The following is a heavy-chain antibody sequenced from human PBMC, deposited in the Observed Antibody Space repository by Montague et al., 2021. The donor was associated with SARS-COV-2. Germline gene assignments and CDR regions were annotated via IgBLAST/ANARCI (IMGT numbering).Heavy chain of an antibody. J-gene: IGHJ4*02. Sequence: SETLSLTCTVSGASVASGNFYWSWIRQPPGQGLEWIGYMYYTGHTNYNPSLESRVTIPVDPSKNQFSLTLTSVTAADTAVYYCARSRANVPSRPGFDYWGQGALVTVSS. CDR2: MYYTGHT. V-gene: IGHV4-61*01. D-gene: IGHD6-6*01. CDR1: GASVASGNFY. CDR3: ARSRANVPSRPGFDY.